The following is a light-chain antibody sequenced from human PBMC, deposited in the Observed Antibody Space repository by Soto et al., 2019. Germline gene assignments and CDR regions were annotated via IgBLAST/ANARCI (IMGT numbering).Light chain of an antibody. V-gene: IGLV2-14*01. Sequence: QSVLTQPASVSGSPGQSITISCTGTSSDVGGYNYVPWYQQHPGKAPKLMIYEVSNRPSGVSNRFSGSKSGNTASLTISGLQAEEEADYYCSSYTSSSTRVFGPGTKVTVL. CDR2: EVS. CDR3: SSYTSSSTRV. CDR1: SSDVGGYNY. J-gene: IGLJ1*01.